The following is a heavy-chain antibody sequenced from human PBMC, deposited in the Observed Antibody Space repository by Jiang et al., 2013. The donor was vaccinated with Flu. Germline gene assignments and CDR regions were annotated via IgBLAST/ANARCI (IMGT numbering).Heavy chain of an antibody. V-gene: IGHV4-38-2*02. J-gene: IGHJ4*02. CDR3: AREGTRLRYLGPGDY. D-gene: IGHD6-25*01. CDR2: IYHSGST. Sequence: LLKPSETLSLTCAVSGYSISSGYYWGWIRQPPGKGLEWIGSIYHSGSTYYNPSLKSRVTISVDTSKNQFSLKLSSVTAADTAVYYCAREGTRLRYLGPGDYWGQGTLVTVSS. CDR1: GYSISSGYY.